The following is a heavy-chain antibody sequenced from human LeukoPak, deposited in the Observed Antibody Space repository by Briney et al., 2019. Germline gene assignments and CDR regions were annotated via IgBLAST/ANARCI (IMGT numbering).Heavy chain of an antibody. V-gene: IGHV4-30-4*01. J-gene: IGHJ4*02. CDR3: AMLPRELGRDTHTAMVTDY. CDR1: GGSISSGDYY. CDR2: IYYSGST. Sequence: SETLSLTCTVSGGSISSGDYYWSWIRQPPGKGLEWIGYIYYSGSTYYNPSLKSRVTISVDTSKNQFSLELSSVTAADTAVYYCAMLPRELGRDTHTAMVTDYWGQGTLVTVSS. D-gene: IGHD5-18*01.